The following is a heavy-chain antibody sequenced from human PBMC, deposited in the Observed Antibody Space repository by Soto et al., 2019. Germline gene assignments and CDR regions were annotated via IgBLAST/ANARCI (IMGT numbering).Heavy chain of an antibody. CDR1: GVSISSGDYY. J-gene: IGHJ4*02. Sequence: TLSLTCTVSGVSISSGDYYWSWIRQTPGRDLEWIGYIYYSENTYYNPSLKSRVTISVDTSKNQFSLNLSSVTAADTAVYYCAKNWNWGSLVHWGQGTLVTVSS. CDR3: AKNWNWGSLVH. D-gene: IGHD7-27*01. V-gene: IGHV4-30-4*01. CDR2: IYYSENT.